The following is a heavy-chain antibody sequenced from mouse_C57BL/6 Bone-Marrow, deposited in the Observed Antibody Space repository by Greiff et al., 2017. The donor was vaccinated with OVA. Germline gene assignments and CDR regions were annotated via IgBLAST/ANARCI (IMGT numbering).Heavy chain of an antibody. CDR2: ISNLAYSI. Sequence: EVQRVESGGGLVQPGGSLKLSCAASGFTFSDYGMAWVRQAPRKGPAWVAFISNLAYSIYYADTVTGRFTISRENAKNTLYLEMSSLRSEDTAMYYCARRGLRLYAMDYWGQGTSVTVSS. D-gene: IGHD2-4*01. CDR1: GFTFSDYG. CDR3: ARRGLRLYAMDY. V-gene: IGHV5-15*04. J-gene: IGHJ4*01.